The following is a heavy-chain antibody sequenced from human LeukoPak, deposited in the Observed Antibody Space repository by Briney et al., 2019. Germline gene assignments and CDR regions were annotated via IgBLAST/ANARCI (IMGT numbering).Heavy chain of an antibody. V-gene: IGHV1-46*01. Sequence: GASVKVSCKASGYTFTSYYMHWVRQAPGQGLEWMGIINPSGGSTSYAQKFQGRATMTRDMSTSTVYMELSSLRSEDTAVYYCAREGAGSSSWFGTYYFDYWGQGTLVTVSS. D-gene: IGHD6-13*01. CDR1: GYTFTSYY. J-gene: IGHJ4*02. CDR2: INPSGGST. CDR3: AREGAGSSSWFGTYYFDY.